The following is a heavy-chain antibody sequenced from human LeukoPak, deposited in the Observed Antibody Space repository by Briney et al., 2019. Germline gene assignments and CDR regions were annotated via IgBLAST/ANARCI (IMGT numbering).Heavy chain of an antibody. D-gene: IGHD6-13*01. J-gene: IGHJ3*02. CDR2: ISAYNGNT. Sequence: GASVKVSCKASGYTFTSYGISWVRQAPGQGLEWMGWISAYNGNTNYAQKLQGRVTMTTDTSTSTAYMELRSLRSDDTAVYYCARAKFTQFIAAAPRDAFDIWGQGTMVTVSS. CDR1: GYTFTSYG. CDR3: ARAKFTQFIAAAPRDAFDI. V-gene: IGHV1-18*01.